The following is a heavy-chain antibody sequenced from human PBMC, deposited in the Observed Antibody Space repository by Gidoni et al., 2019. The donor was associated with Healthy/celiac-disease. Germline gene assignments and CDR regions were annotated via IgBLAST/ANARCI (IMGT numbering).Heavy chain of an antibody. J-gene: IGHJ6*02. CDR3: GGYCSSTSCYDGMDV. Sequence: EVQLVESGGGLVKPGGSLSLSCAASGFTFSSYSMNWVRQAPGKGLEWVSSISSSSSYIYYADSVKGRFTISRDDAKNSLYLQMNSLRAEDTAVYYCGGYCSSTSCYDGMDVWGQGTTVTVSS. V-gene: IGHV3-21*01. D-gene: IGHD2-2*01. CDR2: ISSSSSYI. CDR1: GFTFSSYS.